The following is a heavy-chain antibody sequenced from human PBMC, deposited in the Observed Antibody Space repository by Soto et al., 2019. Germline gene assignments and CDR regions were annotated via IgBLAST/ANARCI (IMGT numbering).Heavy chain of an antibody. V-gene: IGHV4-34*02. D-gene: IGHD6-13*01. J-gene: IGHJ2*01. CDR3: ARGGKQQLVRSQYFDL. CDR1: GGSFSGYY. CDR2: ITHSGST. Sequence: QVQLQQWGAGLLKPSETLSLTCAVYGGSFSGYYWSWIRQPPGKGLEWIGEITHSGSTNYNPSLKSRATISVDTSKSQFSLKLTSVTAADTAVYYCARGGKQQLVRSQYFDLWGRGTLVTVSS.